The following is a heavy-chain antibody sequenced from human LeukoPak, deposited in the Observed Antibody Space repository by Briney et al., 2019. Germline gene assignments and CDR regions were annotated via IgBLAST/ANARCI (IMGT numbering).Heavy chain of an antibody. J-gene: IGHJ4*02. D-gene: IGHD5-12*01. CDR1: GFTLSNAW. CDR2: IKSKTDGGTT. V-gene: IGHV3-15*01. CDR3: TTDGRQSGYLWVDY. Sequence: PGGTLRLSCAASGFTLSNAWMSGVRQAPGEGQEWVGRIKSKTDGGTTDYAAPVKGRFTISRDDSKNTLYLQMNSLKAEDTAVYYCTTDGRQSGYLWVDYWGQGTLVTVSS.